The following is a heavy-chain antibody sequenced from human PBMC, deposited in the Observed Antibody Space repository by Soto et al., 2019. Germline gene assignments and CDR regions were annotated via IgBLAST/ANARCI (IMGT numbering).Heavy chain of an antibody. CDR1: GFTFSNAW. D-gene: IGHD3-22*01. V-gene: IGHV3-15*01. CDR2: IKSKINGGTT. CDR3: TSDLYYYDSSSCSYYFDY. J-gene: IGHJ4*02. Sequence: GGSLRLSCAASGFTFSNAWMSWVRQAPGKGLEWVGRIKSKINGGTTEYAAPVKGRFTISRDDSKNTLFLHMNSLKTEDTAVYFCTSDLYYYDSSSCSYYFDYWGQGTLVTVSS.